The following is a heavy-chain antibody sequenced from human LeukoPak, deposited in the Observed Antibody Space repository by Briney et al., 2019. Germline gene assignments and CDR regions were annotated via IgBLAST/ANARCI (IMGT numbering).Heavy chain of an antibody. J-gene: IGHJ4*02. CDR3: ASHMAVTGTRGFDY. D-gene: IGHD1/OR15-1a*01. V-gene: IGHV4-4*02. CDR2: IYLGGNT. Sequence: KTSGTLSLTCAVSRGSISSHNWWSWVRQPPGEGLEWIGEIYLGGNTNYNPSLKSRVTMSVDHSKNQFSLTLSSVTAADTAVYYCASHMAVTGTRGFDYWGQGTLVTVSS. CDR1: RGSISSHNW.